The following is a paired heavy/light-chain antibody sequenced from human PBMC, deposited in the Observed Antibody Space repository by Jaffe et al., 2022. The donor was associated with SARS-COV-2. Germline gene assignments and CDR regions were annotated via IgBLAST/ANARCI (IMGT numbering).Light chain of an antibody. CDR1: QDINIY. V-gene: IGKV1D-8*01. Sequence: VIWVTQSPSLLSASTGDRVTISCRMSQDINIYLAWYQQKPGKAPKLLIYEASTLQSGVPSRFSGSGSGTDFTLTINSLQSEDFATYYCQHYYNFPHTFGQGTKLEI. CDR3: QHYYNFPHT. J-gene: IGKJ2*01. CDR2: EAS.
Heavy chain of an antibody. CDR1: GFSFSTYG. CDR3: TKENGVGDYQSYFQH. Sequence: QVQLVESGGGVVQPGGSLRLSCAASGFSFSTYGMHWVRQAPGKGLEWLAHISSAGSAKNYADSVKGRFTISRDNSKDTLFLQLNNLRAEDTAVYHCTKENGVGDYQSYFQHCGQGTLVTVSS. J-gene: IGHJ1*01. V-gene: IGHV3-30*18. CDR2: ISSAGSAK. D-gene: IGHD4-17*01.